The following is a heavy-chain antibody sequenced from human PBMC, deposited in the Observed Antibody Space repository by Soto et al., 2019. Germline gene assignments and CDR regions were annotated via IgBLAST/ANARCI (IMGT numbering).Heavy chain of an antibody. D-gene: IGHD5-18*01. Sequence: LVESGGGVVQPGRSLTLSCAASGFSFDSFNIHWVRQAPGKGLEWVTTVSFDSKNKYYVDSVEGRFTISRDNSKNVVYLQMDNLRHEDTAVYYCAKETVETTYSYYGLDVWGPGTTVTVS. CDR2: VSFDSKNK. CDR1: GFSFDSFN. J-gene: IGHJ6*02. CDR3: AKETVETTYSYYGLDV. V-gene: IGHV3-30*18.